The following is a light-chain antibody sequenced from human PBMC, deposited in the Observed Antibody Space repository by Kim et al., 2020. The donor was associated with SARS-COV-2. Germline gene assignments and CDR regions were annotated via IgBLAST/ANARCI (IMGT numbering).Light chain of an antibody. CDR3: SSYTSSSTYD. Sequence: QSALTQPASVSGSPGQSITISCTGTSSDVGGYNYVSWYQQHPGKAPKLMIYDVSKRPSGVSNRFSGSKSGNTASLTISGLQAEDEGDYYCSSYTSSSTYDFGTGTKVTVL. CDR2: DVS. V-gene: IGLV2-14*01. J-gene: IGLJ1*01. CDR1: SSDVGGYNY.